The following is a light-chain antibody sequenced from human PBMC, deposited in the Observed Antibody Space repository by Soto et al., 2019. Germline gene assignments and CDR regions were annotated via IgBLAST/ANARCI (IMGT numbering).Light chain of an antibody. Sequence: QSVLTQPASVSGSPGQSITISCTGTSSDVGGYNYVSWYQQHPGKAPKLIIYEVSNRPSGVSNRFSGSKSGNTASLTISGLQAEDEADYYCSSYTSSRTLYVFGPGTKVTVL. CDR3: SSYTSSRTLYV. CDR2: EVS. J-gene: IGLJ1*01. V-gene: IGLV2-14*01. CDR1: SSDVGGYNY.